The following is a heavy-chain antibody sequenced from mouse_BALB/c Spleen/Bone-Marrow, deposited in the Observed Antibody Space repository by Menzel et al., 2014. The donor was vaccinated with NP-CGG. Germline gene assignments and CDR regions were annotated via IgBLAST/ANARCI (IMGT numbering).Heavy chain of an antibody. CDR2: ISYSGST. CDR3: ASPSWFAY. CDR1: GYSIISDYA. Sequence: EVQLVESGPGLVKPSQSLFLTCTVTGYSIISDYAWNWIRQFPGNKLEWMGYISYSGSTSYNPSLKSRISITRDTSKNQFFLQLNSVTTEDTATYYCASPSWFAYWGQGTLVTVSA. J-gene: IGHJ3*01. V-gene: IGHV3-2*02.